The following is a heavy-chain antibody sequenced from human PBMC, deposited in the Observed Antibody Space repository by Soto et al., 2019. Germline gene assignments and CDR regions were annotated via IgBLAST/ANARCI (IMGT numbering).Heavy chain of an antibody. CDR2: IFYSGST. D-gene: IGHD2-15*01. J-gene: IGHJ5*02. V-gene: IGHV4-59*01. CDR1: GGSISGYY. CDR3: ARVPRYCSGGSCWGNHFDP. Sequence: KPSETLSLTCTVSGGSISGYYWSWIRQPPGKGLEWIGYIFYSGSTTYNPSLKSRTTISVDTSGNQFSLKLSSVTAADTAVYYCARVPRYCSGGSCWGNHFDPWGQGTLVTVSS.